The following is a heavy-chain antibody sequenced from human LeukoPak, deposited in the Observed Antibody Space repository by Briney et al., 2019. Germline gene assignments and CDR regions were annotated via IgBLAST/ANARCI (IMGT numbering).Heavy chain of an antibody. V-gene: IGHV1-69*05. J-gene: IGHJ3*02. CDR1: GGTFSSYA. Sequence: SVKVSCKASGGTFSSYAISWVRQAPGQGLEWMGGIIPIFGTANYARKFQGRVTITTDESTSTAYMELSSLRSEDTAVYYCASSVVPAEEDAFDIWGQGTMVTVSS. CDR3: ASSVVPAEEDAFDI. CDR2: IIPIFGTA. D-gene: IGHD2-2*01.